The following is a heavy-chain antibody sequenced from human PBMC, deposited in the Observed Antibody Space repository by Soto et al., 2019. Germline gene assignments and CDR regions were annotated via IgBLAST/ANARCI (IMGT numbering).Heavy chain of an antibody. V-gene: IGHV3-21*01. CDR3: ARFWDCGGDCYYYYYYGMDD. Sequence: GGSLRLSCAASGFTFSSYSMNWVRQAPGKGLEWVSSISSSSSYIYYADSVKGRFTISRDNAKNSLYLQMNSLRAEDTAVYYCARFWDCGGDCYYYYYYGMDDWGQGTTVTVSS. D-gene: IGHD2-21*02. J-gene: IGHJ6*02. CDR2: ISSSSSYI. CDR1: GFTFSSYS.